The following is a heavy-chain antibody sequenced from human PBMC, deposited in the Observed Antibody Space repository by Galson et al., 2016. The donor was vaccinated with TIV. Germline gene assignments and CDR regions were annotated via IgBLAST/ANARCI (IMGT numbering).Heavy chain of an antibody. CDR3: AKDTRIYGDYLLAYFDY. CDR2: VWYDGRNQ. J-gene: IGHJ4*02. Sequence: SLRLSCAASGFTFSGHDMHWVRQAPGKGLEWVAVVWYDGRNQYYSDSVKGRFTISRDNSKNTLSLQMNSLGTEDTAVYYCAKDTRIYGDYLLAYFDYWGQGTLVTVSS. D-gene: IGHD4-17*01. CDR1: GFTFSGHD. V-gene: IGHV3-33*06.